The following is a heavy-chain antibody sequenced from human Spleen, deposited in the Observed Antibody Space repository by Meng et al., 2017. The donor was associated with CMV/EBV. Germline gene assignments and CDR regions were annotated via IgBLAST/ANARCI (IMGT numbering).Heavy chain of an antibody. CDR3: ARLNSNYYYGMDV. J-gene: IGHJ6*02. D-gene: IGHD4-11*01. Sequence: SGPTLVKPTQTLTLTCTFSGFSLSTSGVGVGWIRQPPGKALEWLAHIFSNDEKSYSTSLKSRLTISKDTSKSQVVLTMTNMDPVDTATYYCARLNSNYYYGMDVWGQGTTVTVSS. CDR1: GFSLSTSGVG. V-gene: IGHV2-26*01. CDR2: IFSNDEK.